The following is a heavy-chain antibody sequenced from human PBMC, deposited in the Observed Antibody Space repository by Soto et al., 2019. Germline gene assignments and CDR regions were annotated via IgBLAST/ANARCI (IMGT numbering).Heavy chain of an antibody. D-gene: IGHD3-10*01. CDR3: ARYPGYYGSGSVYYFDY. J-gene: IGHJ4*02. CDR1: GGSMISYY. V-gene: IGHV4-59*12. CDR2: IYYAGST. Sequence: SETLSLTCTVSGGSMISYYWSWIRQPPGRGLEWIGFIYYAGSTKYNPSLNSRVTISVDTSKNQFSLKLTSVTAADTAVYYCARYPGYYGSGSVYYFDYWGQGTLVTVSS.